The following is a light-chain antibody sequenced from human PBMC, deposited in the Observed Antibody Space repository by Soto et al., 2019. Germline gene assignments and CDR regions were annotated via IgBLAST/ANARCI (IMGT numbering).Light chain of an antibody. J-gene: IGKJ4*01. CDR2: DAS. V-gene: IGKV3-11*01. CDR1: QSISSN. Sequence: EIVLTQSPATLSLSPGERASLSCRASQSISSNLAWYQHKRGQAPRLLIYDASNRATGIPARFCGSGSGTDFTLTISSLEPEDFAVYYCQQRSNWPPLTFGGGTKVEI. CDR3: QQRSNWPPLT.